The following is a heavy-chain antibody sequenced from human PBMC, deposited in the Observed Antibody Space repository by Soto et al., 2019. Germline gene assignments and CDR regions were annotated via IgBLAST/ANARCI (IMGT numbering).Heavy chain of an antibody. CDR2: ISYDGSNK. Sequence: GGSLRLSCAASGFTFSSYAMHWVRQAPGKGLEWVAVISYDGSNKYYADSVKGRFTISRDNSKNTLYLQMNSLRAEDTAVYYCVSGGVTTDYWGQGTLVTVSS. D-gene: IGHD4-17*01. CDR3: VSGGVTTDY. CDR1: GFTFSSYA. V-gene: IGHV3-30-3*01. J-gene: IGHJ4*02.